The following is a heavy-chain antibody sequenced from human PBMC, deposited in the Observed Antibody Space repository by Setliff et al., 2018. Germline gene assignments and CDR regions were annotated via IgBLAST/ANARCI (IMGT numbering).Heavy chain of an antibody. CDR3: ARTCSGSGCYAGLES. CDR1: GFTFSSYG. CDR2: ISYDGSNK. V-gene: IGHV3-30*03. D-gene: IGHD2-15*01. Sequence: PGGSLRLSCAAPGFTFSSYGMHWVRQAPGKGLEWVAVISYDGSNKYYADSVKGRFTISRDNSKNTLYLQMNSLRAEDTAVYYCARTCSGSGCYAGLESWGQGTPVTVSS. J-gene: IGHJ4*02.